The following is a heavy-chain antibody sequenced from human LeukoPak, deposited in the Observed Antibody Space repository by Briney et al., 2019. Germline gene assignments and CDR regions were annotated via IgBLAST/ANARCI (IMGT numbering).Heavy chain of an antibody. Sequence: PGGSLRLSCAASGFTFSSYSMNWVRQAPGKGLEWVSSISSSSSYIYYADSVKGRFTISRDNAKNSLYLQMNSLRAEDTAVYYCARAPPDIIVVVPAKLDYWGQGTLVTVSS. J-gene: IGHJ4*02. D-gene: IGHD2-2*01. CDR2: ISSSSSYI. CDR3: ARAPPDIIVVVPAKLDY. CDR1: GFTFSSYS. V-gene: IGHV3-21*01.